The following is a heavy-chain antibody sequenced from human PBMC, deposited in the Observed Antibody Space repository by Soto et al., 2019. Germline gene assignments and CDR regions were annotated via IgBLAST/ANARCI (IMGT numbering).Heavy chain of an antibody. CDR1: GFTVSSNY. CDR3: AREGGYFDSRAWDP. Sequence: GGSLRLSCAASGFTVSSNYMSWVRQAPGKGLEWVSVIYSGGSTYYADSVKGRFTISRDNSKNTLYLQMNSLRAEDTAVYYCAREGGYFDSRAWDPWGQGTLVTVSS. CDR2: IYSGGST. D-gene: IGHD3-9*01. J-gene: IGHJ5*02. V-gene: IGHV3-66*01.